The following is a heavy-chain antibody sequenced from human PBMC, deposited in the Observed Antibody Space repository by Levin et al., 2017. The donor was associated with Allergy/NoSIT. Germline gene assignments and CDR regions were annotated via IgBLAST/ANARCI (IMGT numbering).Heavy chain of an antibody. V-gene: IGHV3-30-3*01. CDR1: GFTFSSYA. D-gene: IGHD5-24*01. Sequence: GGSLRLSCAASGFTFSSYAMHWVRQAPGKGLEWVAVISYDGSNKYYADSVKGRFTISRDNSKNTLYLQMNSLRAEDTAVYYCARGDGYNSYYYYGMDVWGQGTTVTVSS. J-gene: IGHJ6*02. CDR2: ISYDGSNK. CDR3: ARGDGYNSYYYYGMDV.